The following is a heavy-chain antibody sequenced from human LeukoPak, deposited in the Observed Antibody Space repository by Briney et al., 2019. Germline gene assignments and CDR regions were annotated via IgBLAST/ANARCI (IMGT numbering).Heavy chain of an antibody. D-gene: IGHD2-21*02. Sequence: ASVKVSCKASGYSFTSYYMHGVRQSPGQGLEWMGIINPSGGGTSYAQTFQGRVTMTRDTSTSTVYMELSSLRSEDTAVYYCARNTYCGGDCYFYYYMDVWGKGTTVSISS. CDR2: INPSGGGT. J-gene: IGHJ6*03. CDR1: GYSFTSYY. CDR3: ARNTYCGGDCYFYYYMDV. V-gene: IGHV1-46*01.